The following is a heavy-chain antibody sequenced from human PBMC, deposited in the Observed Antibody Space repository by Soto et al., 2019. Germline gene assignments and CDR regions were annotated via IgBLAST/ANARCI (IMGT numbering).Heavy chain of an antibody. J-gene: IGHJ4*02. D-gene: IGHD4-17*01. Sequence: QVQLVESGGGVVQPGRSLRLSCAASGFTFSSYGMHWVRQAPGKGLEWVAVIWHDGSNTYYVDSVKGRFTISRDNSMNTLYLQMNSLRAEDTAVYYCARDSGDYVGGQGTLVTVSS. CDR2: IWHDGSNT. CDR3: ARDSGDYV. V-gene: IGHV3-33*01. CDR1: GFTFSSYG.